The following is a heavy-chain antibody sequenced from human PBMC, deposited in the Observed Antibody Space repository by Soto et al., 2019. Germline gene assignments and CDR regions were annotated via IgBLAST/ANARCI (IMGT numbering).Heavy chain of an antibody. J-gene: IGHJ4*02. CDR2: IWYDGGTK. V-gene: IGHV3-33*01. D-gene: IGHD3-3*01. CDR3: ASDGRFLEWFFDY. CDR1: GFTFSSYV. Sequence: QVQLVESGGGVVQPGRSLRLSCAASGFTFSSYVMHWVRQAPGKGLEWVAVIWYDGGTKYYADSVKGRFTISRDNSRNTLYLKLNCLRAADTAVYYCASDGRFLEWFFDYWGQGTLVCVSS.